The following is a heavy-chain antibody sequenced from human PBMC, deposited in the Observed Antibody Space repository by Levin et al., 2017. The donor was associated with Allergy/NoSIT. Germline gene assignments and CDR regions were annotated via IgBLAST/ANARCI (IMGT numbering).Heavy chain of an antibody. J-gene: IGHJ4*02. CDR2: IYYSGRT. CDR3: ARENSSGWYIDY. Sequence: SQTLSLTCTVSGGSISSYYWSWIRQPPGKGLEWIGNIYYSGRTRFNPSLKRRVTISVDTSKNQVSLRLSSVTAADTAVYYCARENSSGWYIDYWGRGTLVTVSS. CDR1: GGSISSYY. D-gene: IGHD6-19*01. V-gene: IGHV4-59*01.